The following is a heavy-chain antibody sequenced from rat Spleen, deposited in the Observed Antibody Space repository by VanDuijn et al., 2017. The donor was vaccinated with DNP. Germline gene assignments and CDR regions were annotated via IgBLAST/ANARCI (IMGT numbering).Heavy chain of an antibody. V-gene: IGHV5-25*01. D-gene: IGHD1-1*01. Sequence: EVQLVESGGGLVQPGRSLTLSCAASGFTFSNYDMAWVRQAPTKGLEWVASITNSGGSTYYRDSVKGRFTISRDNARSILYLQMDSLGSEDTATYYCTRRDSSLLLHGFFDYWGQGVMVTVSS. CDR3: TRRDSSLLLHGFFDY. CDR2: ITNSGGST. CDR1: GFTFSNYD. J-gene: IGHJ2*01.